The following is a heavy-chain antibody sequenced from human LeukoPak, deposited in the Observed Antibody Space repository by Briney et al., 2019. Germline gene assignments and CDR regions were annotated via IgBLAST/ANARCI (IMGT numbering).Heavy chain of an antibody. D-gene: IGHD5-12*01. CDR3: AHRGGGSFDY. CDR1: GFSLSTTGVA. CDR2: IYWSDDK. J-gene: IGHJ4*02. Sequence: SGPTLVKPTQTLTLTCAFSGFSLSTTGVAVGWIRQPPGKALEWLALIYWSDDKRYSPSLKSRLTITKDPSKNQVVLTVTNMDPVDTATYYCAHRGGGSFDYWGQGTLVTVSS. V-gene: IGHV2-5*01.